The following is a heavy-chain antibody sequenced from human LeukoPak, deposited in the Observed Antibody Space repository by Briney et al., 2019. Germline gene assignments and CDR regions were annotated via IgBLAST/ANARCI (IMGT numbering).Heavy chain of an antibody. V-gene: IGHV3-30-3*02. CDR1: GFTFSSYA. Sequence: GGSLRLSCAASGFTFSSYAMHWVRQAPGKGLEWVAVISYDGSNKYYADSVKGRFTISRDDSKNTLYLQMNSLRAEDTAVYYCAKPPYDFWSGYTTNFDYWGQGTLVTVSS. CDR3: AKPPYDFWSGYTTNFDY. D-gene: IGHD3-3*01. J-gene: IGHJ4*02. CDR2: ISYDGSNK.